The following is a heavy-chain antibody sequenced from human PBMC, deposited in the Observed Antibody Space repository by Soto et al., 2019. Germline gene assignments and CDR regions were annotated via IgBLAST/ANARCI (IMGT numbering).Heavy chain of an antibody. CDR2: ITGSGGST. CDR1: GFTFSTYA. J-gene: IGHJ4*02. CDR3: AKDSCGDYGGLDY. Sequence: EVQLLESGGGLVQPGGSLRLSCAASGFTFSTYAMIWVRQAPGKGLEWVSVITGSGGSTYYADSVKGRFTISRDTSKNRLFLQMNRLRAEDTAVYYCAKDSCGDYGGLDYWGQGTMVTVSS. D-gene: IGHD4-17*01. V-gene: IGHV3-23*01.